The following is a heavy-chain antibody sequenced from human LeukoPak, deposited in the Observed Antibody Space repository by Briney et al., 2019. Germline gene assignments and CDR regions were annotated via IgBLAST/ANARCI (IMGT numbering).Heavy chain of an antibody. Sequence: PSETLSLTCAVYGGSFSGYYWSWVRQPPGKGLEWMGEINHSGSNNYNSSLKTRVTISVDTSTNQFSLKLSSVTAADTAVYYCARVGLPDSTGYYSAYDAFDIWGQGTMVTVSS. CDR1: GGSFSGYY. V-gene: IGHV4-34*01. J-gene: IGHJ3*02. CDR3: ARVGLPDSTGYYSAYDAFDI. CDR2: INHSGSN. D-gene: IGHD3-22*01.